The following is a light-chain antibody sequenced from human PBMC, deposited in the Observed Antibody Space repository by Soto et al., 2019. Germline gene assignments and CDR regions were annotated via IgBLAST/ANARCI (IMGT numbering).Light chain of an antibody. CDR3: QQYYSTPLT. V-gene: IGKV4-1*01. Sequence: DIVMTQSPEALGVSLGERAIINCKSSQSVLYSSNNKNYLAWYQQKPGQPPKLLIYWASTRESGVPDRFSGSGSGTDFTLTISSLQAEDVAVYYCQQYYSTPLTFGGGTNVDI. CDR2: WAS. CDR1: QSVLYSSNNKNY. J-gene: IGKJ4*01.